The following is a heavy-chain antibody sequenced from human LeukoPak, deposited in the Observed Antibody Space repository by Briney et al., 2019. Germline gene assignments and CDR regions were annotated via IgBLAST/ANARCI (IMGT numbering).Heavy chain of an antibody. J-gene: IGHJ4*02. CDR2: ISISSSYI. CDR1: GFTFSSYS. D-gene: IGHD3-10*01. Sequence: PGGSLRLSCAASGFTFSSYSMIWVRQAPGKGLEWVSSISISSSYIFYADSVRGRFTISRDNAKNSLYLQMNSLRAEDTAVYYCARDTPPLWFGDSDYFDYWGQGTLVTVSS. CDR3: ARDTPPLWFGDSDYFDY. V-gene: IGHV3-21*01.